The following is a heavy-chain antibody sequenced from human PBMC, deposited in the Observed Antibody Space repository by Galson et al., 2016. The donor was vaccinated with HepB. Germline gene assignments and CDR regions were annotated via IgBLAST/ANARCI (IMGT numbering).Heavy chain of an antibody. CDR1: GFTLSSFW. Sequence: SLRLSCAASGFTLSSFWTHWVRQAPGKGLVWVSRINSDGSSTGYADSVKGRFTTSRDNAKNTLYLQMDSLRAEDTATYYCAKFRGDEHYNYHMDVWGKGTTVIVS. V-gene: IGHV3-74*01. CDR2: INSDGSST. CDR3: AKFRGDEHYNYHMDV. J-gene: IGHJ6*03. D-gene: IGHD3-10*01.